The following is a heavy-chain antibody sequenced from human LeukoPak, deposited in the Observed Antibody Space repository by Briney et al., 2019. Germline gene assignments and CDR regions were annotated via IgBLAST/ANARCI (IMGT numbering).Heavy chain of an antibody. D-gene: IGHD3-10*01. CDR1: GGSISSYY. CDR2: IYYSGST. CDR3: AKTGDYYGSGSYRNWFDP. V-gene: IGHV4-59*08. Sequence: SETLSLTCTVSGGSISSYYWSWIRQPPGKGLEWIGYIYYSGSTNYNPSLKSRVTISVDTPRNQFSLKLSSVTAADTAVYYCAKTGDYYGSGSYRNWFDPWGQGTLVTVSS. J-gene: IGHJ5*02.